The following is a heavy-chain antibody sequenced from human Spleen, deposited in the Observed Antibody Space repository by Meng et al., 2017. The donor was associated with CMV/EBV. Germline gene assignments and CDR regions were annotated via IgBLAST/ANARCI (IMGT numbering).Heavy chain of an antibody. J-gene: IGHJ5*02. V-gene: IGHV1-2*02. Sequence: GYNFIGYYMHWLRQAPGKGLECMGWVNPNSGSTEYAQKYQGRVTMTRDMSINTAYMDLRSLRSDDTAVYYCASSWAPFVEWLSDSNWFDPWGQGTLVTVS. CDR2: VNPNSGST. CDR3: ASSWAPFVEWLSDSNWFDP. D-gene: IGHD3-3*02. CDR1: GYNFIGYY.